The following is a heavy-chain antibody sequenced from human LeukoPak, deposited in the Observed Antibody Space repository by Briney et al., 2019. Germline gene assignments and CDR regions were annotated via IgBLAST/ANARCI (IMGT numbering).Heavy chain of an antibody. CDR3: ARVNVGIAARPFDY. V-gene: IGHV4-39*01. J-gene: IGHJ4*02. D-gene: IGHD6-6*01. CDR2: IYYSGST. Sequence: SETLSLTCTVSGGSISSSSYYWGWIRQPPGKGLEWIGSIYYSGSTYYNPSLKSRVTISVDTSKNQFSLKLSSVTAADTAVYYCARVNVGIAARPFDYWGQGTLVTVSS. CDR1: GGSISSSSYY.